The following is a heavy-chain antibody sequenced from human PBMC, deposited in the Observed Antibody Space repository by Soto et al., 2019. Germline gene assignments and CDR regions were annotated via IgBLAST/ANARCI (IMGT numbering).Heavy chain of an antibody. V-gene: IGHV3-21*02. CDR3: TRDASRDSSARGWFDP. Sequence: EVQLVESGGGLVKPGGSLRLSCAASGFTFRSFTMNWVRQAPGKGLEWVSTISSNSAYIYYTDALRGRFTISRDNAKNSLHLQMNSLRAEDTAVYYCTRDASRDSSARGWFDPWGPGTLDTVSS. CDR1: GFTFRSFT. J-gene: IGHJ5*02. D-gene: IGHD6-13*01. CDR2: ISSNSAYI.